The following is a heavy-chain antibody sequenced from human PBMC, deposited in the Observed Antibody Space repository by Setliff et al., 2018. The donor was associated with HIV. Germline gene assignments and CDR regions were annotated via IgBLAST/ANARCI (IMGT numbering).Heavy chain of an antibody. CDR1: GGSFSGHY. CDR2: VNHRGST. J-gene: IGHJ5*02. V-gene: IGHV4-34*01. Sequence: SETLSLTCAVYGGSFSGHYWSWIRQPPGKGMEWIGEVNHRGSTNYNPSLKSRVTIFIDTSKNQFSLKLSSVTAADTAVYYCATYADRESNRFDPWGQGILVTVSS. CDR3: ATYADRESNRFDP. D-gene: IGHD3-10*01.